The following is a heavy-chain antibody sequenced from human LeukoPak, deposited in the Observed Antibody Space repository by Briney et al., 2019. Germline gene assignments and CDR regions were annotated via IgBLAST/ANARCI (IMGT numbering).Heavy chain of an antibody. J-gene: IGHJ4*02. CDR3: ARDPRDGYEQFDY. CDR2: IYSDGDT. CDR1: GFTFSGNH. V-gene: IGHV3-66*02. Sequence: GGALRLSCVVSGFTFSGNHMNWVRQAPGKGLEWVSVIYSDGDTYYADSVKGRFTISRDSSRNTLSLQMNSLKPEDTAVYYCARDPRDGYEQFDYWGQGTLVTVSS. D-gene: IGHD5-24*01.